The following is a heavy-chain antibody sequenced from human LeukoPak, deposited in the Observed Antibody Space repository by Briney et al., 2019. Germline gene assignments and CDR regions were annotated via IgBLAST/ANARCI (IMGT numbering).Heavy chain of an antibody. J-gene: IGHJ3*02. V-gene: IGHV5-51*01. CDR2: IYPGDSDT. CDR1: GYSFTSYW. D-gene: IGHD6-19*01. Sequence: GESLKISCKGSGYSFTSYWIGWVRQMPGKGLEWMGIIYPGDSDTRYSPSFQGQVTISADKSISSAYLQWSSLKASGTAMYYCARWRAVAGTNDAFDIWGQGTMVTVSS. CDR3: ARWRAVAGTNDAFDI.